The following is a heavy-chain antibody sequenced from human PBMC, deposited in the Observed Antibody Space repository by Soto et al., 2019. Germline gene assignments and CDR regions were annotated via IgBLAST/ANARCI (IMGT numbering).Heavy chain of an antibody. J-gene: IGHJ5*02. CDR2: PYYSGST. V-gene: IGHV4-59*01. D-gene: IGHD2-15*01. CDR3: ARDNGEQLVGEYSSGGSCHPYWFDP. Sequence: PETLSLTCTVSVGSIRIYYWGWIRQPPGKGLDALGYPYYSGSTNYNRSLKSRVTISVDTSKNQFSLKLSSVTAADTAVYYCARDNGEQLVGEYSSGGSCHPYWFDPWGQGTLVTVSS. CDR1: VGSIRIYY.